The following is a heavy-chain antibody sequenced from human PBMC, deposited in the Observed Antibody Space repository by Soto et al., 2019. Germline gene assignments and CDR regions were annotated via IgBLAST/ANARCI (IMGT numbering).Heavy chain of an antibody. CDR2: IRQDGSEK. V-gene: IGHV3-7*05. Sequence: GKGLEWVANIRQDGSEKNYVDSVKGRFTIPRDNAKNSLYLQMKSLSVEDTAVYYCTFFFQAEDGIRDVRAVSAFLLNRSSDL. D-gene: IGHD3-10*02. CDR3: TFFFQAEDGIRDVRAVSAFLLNRSSDL. J-gene: IGHJ2*01.